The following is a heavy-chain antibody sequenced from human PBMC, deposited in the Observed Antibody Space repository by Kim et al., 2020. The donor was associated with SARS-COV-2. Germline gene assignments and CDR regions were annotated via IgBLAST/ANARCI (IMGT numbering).Heavy chain of an antibody. CDR1: GFTFSFYA. V-gene: IGHV3-23*01. D-gene: IGHD3-9*01. Sequence: GGSLRLSCAASGFTFSFYAMSWVRQAPGKGLEWVSTISGSDSSTYYADSVKGHFTISRDNSKNTLYLQMNSLRAEDTAVYYCAKAWAISSDYWGQGTLVTVSS. CDR2: ISGSDSST. CDR3: AKAWAISSDY. J-gene: IGHJ4*02.